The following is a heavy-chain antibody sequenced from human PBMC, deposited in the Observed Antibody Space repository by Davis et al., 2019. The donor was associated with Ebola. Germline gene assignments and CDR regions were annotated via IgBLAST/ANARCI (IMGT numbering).Heavy chain of an antibody. CDR2: INPSGGTT. D-gene: IGHD3-3*01. V-gene: IGHV1-46*01. Sequence: AASVKVSCKASGYTFTSYYMHWVRQAPGQGLEWVGVINPSGGTTHYAQRFQGRVTMTRDTSTSTVYMELSSLRSEDTAVYYCARDRHPIFGVVMGGMDVWGQGTTVTVSS. CDR1: GYTFTSYY. J-gene: IGHJ6*02. CDR3: ARDRHPIFGVVMGGMDV.